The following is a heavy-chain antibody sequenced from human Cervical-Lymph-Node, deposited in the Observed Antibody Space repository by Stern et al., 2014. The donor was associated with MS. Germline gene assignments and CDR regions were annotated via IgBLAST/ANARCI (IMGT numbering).Heavy chain of an antibody. Sequence: QVQLEESGGGVVQPGRSLRLSCAASGFTFSSYGMHWVRQAPGKGLEVVTVISDDGNHKYYAASVKGRFTISRDNSKNTLHLQMNSVTPDDTAIYYCARDYEDTSMLFDHWGQGTLVTVSS. D-gene: IGHD2-8*01. CDR3: ARDYEDTSMLFDH. CDR2: ISDDGNHK. V-gene: IGHV3-30*03. CDR1: GFTFSSYG. J-gene: IGHJ4*02.